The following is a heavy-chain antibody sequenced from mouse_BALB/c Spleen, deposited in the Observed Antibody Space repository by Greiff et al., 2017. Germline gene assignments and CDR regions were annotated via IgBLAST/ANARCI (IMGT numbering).Heavy chain of an antibody. Sequence: QVQLQQSGAELARPGASVKLSCKASGYTFTDYYINWVKQRTGQGLEWIGEIYPGSGNTYYNEKFKGKATLTVDKSSSTAYMELRSLTSEDSAVYYCARERGENYGNYVAMDYWGQGTSVTVSS. CDR1: GYTFTDYY. J-gene: IGHJ4*01. CDR2: IYPGSGNT. D-gene: IGHD2-1*01. CDR3: ARERGENYGNYVAMDY. V-gene: IGHV1-77*01.